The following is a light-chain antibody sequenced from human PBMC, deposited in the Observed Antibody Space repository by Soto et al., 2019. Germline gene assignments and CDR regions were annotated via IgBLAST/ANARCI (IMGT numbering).Light chain of an antibody. J-gene: IGKJ4*01. Sequence: EIVLTQSAGTLSLSAGERATLSWGASHTVSSFLAWYQQKPGQAPRLLIYDASNRATGIPARLSGSGYGTDFNLTISSLETEDFGVYYCQQYSSWPLTFGGGTKVDIK. CDR2: DAS. CDR3: QQYSSWPLT. V-gene: IGKV3-11*01. CDR1: HTVSSF.